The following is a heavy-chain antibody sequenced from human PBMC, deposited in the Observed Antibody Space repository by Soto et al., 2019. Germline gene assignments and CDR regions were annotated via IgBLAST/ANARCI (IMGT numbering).Heavy chain of an antibody. Sequence: QLVESGGGLVQPGGSLRLSCAASGFTFSSYWMSWVRQAPGKGLEWVANIKPDGGQKWYVDSVKGRFTISRDNAKKSLYLQMNSLRVEDTAVYYCARGDYYDTSGPFSEAFDIWGQGTMVTVSS. CDR2: IKPDGGQK. D-gene: IGHD3-22*01. CDR3: ARGDYYDTSGPFSEAFDI. CDR1: GFTFSSYW. J-gene: IGHJ3*02. V-gene: IGHV3-7*04.